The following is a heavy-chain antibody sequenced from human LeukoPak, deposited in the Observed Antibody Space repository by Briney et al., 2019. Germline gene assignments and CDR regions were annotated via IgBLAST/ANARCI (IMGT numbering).Heavy chain of an antibody. V-gene: IGHV4-39*07. J-gene: IGHJ5*02. Sequence: PSETLSLTCTVSGGSISSSSYYWGWIRQPPGKGLEWIGSIYYSGSTYYNPSLKSRVTISVDTSKNQFSLKLNSVTAADTAVYYCARVQLYNWFDPWGQGTLVTVSS. CDR1: GGSISSSSYY. D-gene: IGHD2-2*01. CDR2: IYYSGST. CDR3: ARVQLYNWFDP.